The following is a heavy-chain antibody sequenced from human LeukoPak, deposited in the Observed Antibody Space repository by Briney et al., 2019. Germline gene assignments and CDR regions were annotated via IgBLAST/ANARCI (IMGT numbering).Heavy chain of an antibody. V-gene: IGHV3-53*01. D-gene: IGHD3-16*01. J-gene: IGHJ4*02. CDR1: GFTVSSNS. Sequence: GGSLRLSCTVSGFTVSSNSMSWVRQAPGKGLEWVSFIYSAGSTHYSDSVKGRFTISIDNSKNTLYLQMNSLRAEDTAVYYCARRAGAYTHPYDYWGQGTLVTVS. CDR2: IYSAGST. CDR3: ARRAGAYTHPYDY.